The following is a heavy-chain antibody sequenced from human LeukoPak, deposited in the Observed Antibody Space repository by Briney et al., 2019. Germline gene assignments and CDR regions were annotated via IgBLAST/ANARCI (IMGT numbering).Heavy chain of an antibody. Sequence: ASVKVSCKTSGYTFTSYGMHWVRQAPGQSLEWMGWINGGNGDTKYSEKFQGRVTIIRDTSASTAYMELSSLRSEDTAVYYCARVPLHDDSGHYYPHWGQGTLVTVSS. J-gene: IGHJ1*01. CDR2: INGGNGDT. CDR3: ARVPLHDDSGHYYPH. CDR1: GYTFTSYG. D-gene: IGHD3-22*01. V-gene: IGHV1-3*01.